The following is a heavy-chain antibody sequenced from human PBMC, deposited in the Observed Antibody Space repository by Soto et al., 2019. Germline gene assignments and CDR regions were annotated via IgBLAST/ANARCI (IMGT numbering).Heavy chain of an antibody. J-gene: IGHJ3*02. CDR1: GGTFSSYA. Sequence: QVQLVQSGAEVKKPGSSVKVSCKASGGTFSSYAISWVRQAPGQGLEWMGGIIPIFGTANYAQKFQGRVTITADESTSTAYMELSSLRSEDTAVYYCARGVGYYDSSGYLSPKAFDIWGQGTMVTVSS. CDR2: IIPIFGTA. CDR3: ARGVGYYDSSGYLSPKAFDI. V-gene: IGHV1-69*01. D-gene: IGHD3-22*01.